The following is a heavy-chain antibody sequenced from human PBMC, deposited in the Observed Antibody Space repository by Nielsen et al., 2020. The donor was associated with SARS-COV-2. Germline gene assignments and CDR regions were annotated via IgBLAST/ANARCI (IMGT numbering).Heavy chain of an antibody. CDR2: INWSGDNT. CDR3: ARGGVLWFAELPDY. Sequence: GESLKISCAASGFTFDDYGMSWVRQAPGKGLERVSGINWSGDNTGYADSMKGRFTISRDNAKNSLFLQMNSLRAEDTAFYYCARGGVLWFAELPDYWGQGTLVTVSS. J-gene: IGHJ4*02. CDR1: GFTFDDYG. V-gene: IGHV3-20*04. D-gene: IGHD3-10*01.